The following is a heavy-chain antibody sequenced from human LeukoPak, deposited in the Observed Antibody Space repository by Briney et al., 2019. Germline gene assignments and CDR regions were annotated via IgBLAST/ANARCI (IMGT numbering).Heavy chain of an antibody. CDR1: GYTFTGYY. CDR3: ARDVSYGDYGDAFDI. V-gene: IGHV1-2*02. Sequence: ASVKVSCKASGYTFTGYYMHWVRQAPGQGLEWMGWINPNSGGTNYAQKFQGRVTMTRGTSISTAYMELSRLRSDDTAVYYCARDVSYGDYGDAFDIWGQGTMVTVSS. CDR2: INPNSGGT. D-gene: IGHD4-17*01. J-gene: IGHJ3*02.